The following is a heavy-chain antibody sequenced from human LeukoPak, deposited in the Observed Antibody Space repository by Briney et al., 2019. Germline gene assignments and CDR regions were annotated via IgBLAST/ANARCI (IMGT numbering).Heavy chain of an antibody. D-gene: IGHD6-13*01. Sequence: GGSLRLSCAASRFTFSNYGMHWVRQAPGKGLEWVTFIRYDGIAIQYADSVKGRFTISRDNSKNALYLQMISLRPEDTAVYFCAKGTSGIIAGGHDYYMDVWGKGTTVTISS. V-gene: IGHV3-30*02. CDR2: IRYDGIAI. CDR1: RFTFSNYG. J-gene: IGHJ6*03. CDR3: AKGTSGIIAGGHDYYMDV.